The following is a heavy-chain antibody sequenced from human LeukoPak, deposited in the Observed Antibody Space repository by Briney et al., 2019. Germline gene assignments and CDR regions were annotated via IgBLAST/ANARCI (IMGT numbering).Heavy chain of an antibody. Sequence: PSETLSLTCTVSGGSISSYYWSWLRQPPGKGLEWIGYIYYSGSTNYNPSLKSRVTISVDTSKNQFSLNLNSVTAADTAVYYCARHVFGYHRHFDYWGQGTPVTVSS. D-gene: IGHD3-9*01. CDR1: GGSISSYY. V-gene: IGHV4-59*08. CDR2: IYYSGST. J-gene: IGHJ4*02. CDR3: ARHVFGYHRHFDY.